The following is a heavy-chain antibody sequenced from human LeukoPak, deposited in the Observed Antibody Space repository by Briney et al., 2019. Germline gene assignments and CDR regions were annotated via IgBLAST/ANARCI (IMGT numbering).Heavy chain of an antibody. CDR2: ISWNSGSI. Sequence: GGSLRLSCAASGFTFDDYAMHWVRQAPGKGLEWVSGISWNSGSIGYADSVKGRFTISRDNSKNTLYLQMNSLRAEDTAVYYCAKGRVTVVVSVATDYWGQGTLVTVSS. D-gene: IGHD2-2*01. CDR3: AKGRVTVVVSVATDY. V-gene: IGHV3-9*01. J-gene: IGHJ4*02. CDR1: GFTFDDYA.